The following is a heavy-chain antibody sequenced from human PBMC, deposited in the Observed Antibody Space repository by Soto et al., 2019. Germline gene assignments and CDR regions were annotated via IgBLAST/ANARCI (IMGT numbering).Heavy chain of an antibody. CDR3: ARDPTYFYDSSGYYDF. CDR1: GFTFSKYW. D-gene: IGHD3-22*01. CDR2: IDSDGSTT. Sequence: GGSLRLSCAASGFTFSKYWMHWVRQAPGKGLVWLSRIDSDGSTTSYADSVKGRFTISRDNAKNTLYLQMNSLRAEDTAVYYCARDPTYFYDSSGYYDFWGQGT. J-gene: IGHJ4*02. V-gene: IGHV3-74*01.